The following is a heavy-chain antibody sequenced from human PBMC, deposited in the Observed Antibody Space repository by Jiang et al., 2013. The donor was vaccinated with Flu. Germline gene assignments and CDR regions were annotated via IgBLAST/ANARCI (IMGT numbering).Heavy chain of an antibody. Sequence: KPTQTLTLTCTVSGISLSTSGMRVSWIRQPPGKALEWLARIDWDDDKFYSTSLKTRLTISKDTSKNQVVLTMTNMDPVDTATYYCARISSRDGVDYWGPGNPGHRLL. CDR3: ARISSRDGVDY. CDR1: GISLSTSGMR. CDR2: IDWDDDK. J-gene: IGHJ4*02. D-gene: IGHD5-24*01. V-gene: IGHV2-70*04.